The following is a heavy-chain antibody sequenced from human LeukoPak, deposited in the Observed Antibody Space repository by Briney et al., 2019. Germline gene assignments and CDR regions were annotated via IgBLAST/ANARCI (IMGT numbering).Heavy chain of an antibody. Sequence: GESLKISCKGSGYSFISYWIGWVRQMPGKGLEWLRIIYPGDSDTRYSPSFQGQVTISADKSISTAYLQWSSLKASDTAMYYCARRITIFGVVIGFDPWGQGTLVTVSS. J-gene: IGHJ5*02. D-gene: IGHD3-3*01. CDR1: GYSFISYW. V-gene: IGHV5-51*01. CDR2: IYPGDSDT. CDR3: ARRITIFGVVIGFDP.